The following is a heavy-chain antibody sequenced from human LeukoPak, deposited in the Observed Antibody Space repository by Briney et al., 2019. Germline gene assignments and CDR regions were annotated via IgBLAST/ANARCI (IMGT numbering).Heavy chain of an antibody. CDR2: ISSSSSNI. J-gene: IGHJ4*02. CDR3: AREYYDDSSGYYDY. Sequence: GGSLRLSCAASGFTFSSYSMNWVRQAPGKGLEWVSSISSSSSNIYYADSVKGRFTISRDNAKNSLYLQMNSLRAEDTAVYYCAREYYDDSSGYYDYWGQGTLVTVSS. D-gene: IGHD3-22*01. CDR1: GFTFSSYS. V-gene: IGHV3-21*01.